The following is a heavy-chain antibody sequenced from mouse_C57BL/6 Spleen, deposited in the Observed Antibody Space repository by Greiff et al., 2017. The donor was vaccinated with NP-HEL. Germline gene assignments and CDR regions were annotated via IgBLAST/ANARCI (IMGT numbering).Heavy chain of an antibody. Sequence: VQLQQSGPELVKPGASVKISCKASGYAFSSSWMNWVKQRPGKGLEWIGRIYPGDGDTNYYGKFKGKGTLTEDKSSSTAYMQLSSLTYEDSAVYFCARGELFYAMDYWGQGTSVTVSS. CDR2: IYPGDGDT. CDR3: ARGELFYAMDY. J-gene: IGHJ4*01. V-gene: IGHV1-82*01. CDR1: GYAFSSSW.